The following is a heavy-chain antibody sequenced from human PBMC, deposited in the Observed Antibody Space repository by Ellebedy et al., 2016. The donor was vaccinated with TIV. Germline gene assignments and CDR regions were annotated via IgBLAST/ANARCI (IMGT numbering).Heavy chain of an antibody. CDR1: GVSISSDNYY. V-gene: IGHV4-31*03. Sequence: SATLSLTXSVSGVSISSDNYYWNWIRRHPGKGLEWIGYIYYSGSTYYKPSLKSRVTTSVDTSKNQFSLKLNSVTAADTAVYYCARSRAVAGTFAFDLWGQGTMVTVSS. CDR2: IYYSGST. CDR3: ARSRAVAGTFAFDL. D-gene: IGHD6-19*01. J-gene: IGHJ3*01.